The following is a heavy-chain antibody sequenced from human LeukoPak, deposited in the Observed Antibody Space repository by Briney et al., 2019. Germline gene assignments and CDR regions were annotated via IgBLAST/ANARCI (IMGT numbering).Heavy chain of an antibody. D-gene: IGHD3-3*01. J-gene: IGHJ1*01. CDR3: ARVPQYYDFWSGYYMVLGYFQH. Sequence: GASVKVSCKASGYTFTGYYMHWVRQATGQGLEWMGWMNPNSGNTGYAQKFQGRVTMTRNTSISTAYMELSSLRSEDTAVYYCARVPQYYDFWSGYYMVLGYFQHWGQGTLVTVSS. V-gene: IGHV1-8*02. CDR1: GYTFTGYY. CDR2: MNPNSGNT.